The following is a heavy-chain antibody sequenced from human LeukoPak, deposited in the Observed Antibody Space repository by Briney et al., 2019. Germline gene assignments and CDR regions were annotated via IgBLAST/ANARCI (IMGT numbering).Heavy chain of an antibody. CDR3: AREVGLPPYYFDY. V-gene: IGHV3-66*01. J-gene: IGHJ4*02. CDR1: GFTVSGNY. D-gene: IGHD3-16*01. Sequence: PGGSPRLSCAASGFTVSGNYMNWVRQAPGKGLEWVSVVYSDSRTYYADSVKGRFTISRDNSKNTLYLQMNSLRAEDTAVYYCAREVGLPPYYFDYWGQGTLVTVSS. CDR2: VYSDSRT.